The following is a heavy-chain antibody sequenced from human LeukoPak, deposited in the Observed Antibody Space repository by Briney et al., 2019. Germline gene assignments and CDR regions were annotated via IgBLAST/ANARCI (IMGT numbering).Heavy chain of an antibody. J-gene: IGHJ6*03. CDR1: GYTFTSYD. CDR3: ARGAKRVTDNWNWLEGKEYYYYYYMDV. Sequence: ASVKVSCKASGYTFTSYDINGVRQAPGQGGEWMGWMNPNSGSTGYAQKFQGRVTMTRNTTRSTAYMELSSLRSEDTAVYYCARGAKRVTDNWNWLEGKEYYYYYYMDVWGKGTTVTVSS. CDR2: MNPNSGST. D-gene: IGHD1-20*01. V-gene: IGHV1-8*01.